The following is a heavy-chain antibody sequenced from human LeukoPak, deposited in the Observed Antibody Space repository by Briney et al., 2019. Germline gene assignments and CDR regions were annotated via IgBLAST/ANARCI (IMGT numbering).Heavy chain of an antibody. V-gene: IGHV3-21*01. D-gene: IGHD3-22*01. CDR1: GFTFSSYS. J-gene: IGHJ3*02. CDR3: ARSDSSGYIDTDAFDI. CDR2: ISSSSSYI. Sequence: GGSLRLSCAASGFTFSSYSMNWVRQAPGKGLKWVSSISSSSSYIYYADSAKGRFTISRDNAKNSLYLQMNSLRAEDTAVYYCARSDSSGYIDTDAFDIWGQGTMVTVSS.